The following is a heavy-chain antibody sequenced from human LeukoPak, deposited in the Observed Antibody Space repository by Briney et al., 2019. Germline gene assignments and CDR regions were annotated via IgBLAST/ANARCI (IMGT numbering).Heavy chain of an antibody. CDR3: VAGDWGARDSFDL. D-gene: IGHD2-21*02. CDR2: ISGSGSST. Sequence: GGSLRLSCAASGFTFSSYALSWVRQPPGKGLEWVSGISGSGSSTYYADSVKGRLIISRDNSENTLYLQMSSLRAEDTSVYYCVAGDWGARDSFDLWGRGTMVTVSS. CDR1: GFTFSSYA. J-gene: IGHJ3*01. V-gene: IGHV3-23*01.